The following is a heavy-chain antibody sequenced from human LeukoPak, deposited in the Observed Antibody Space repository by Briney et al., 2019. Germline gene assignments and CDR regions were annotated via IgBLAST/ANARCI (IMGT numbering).Heavy chain of an antibody. J-gene: IGHJ4*02. V-gene: IGHV4-59*01. CDR2: IYYSGST. CDR1: GFSISSYN. CDR3: ARVDWSGYYHFDY. D-gene: IGHD3-3*01. Sequence: SETLSLTCTVSGFSISSYNWSWIRQPPGKGLEWVGYIYYSGSTNYNPSLKSRVTISSDTSTNHFSQMLSSVTAADTAVYYCARVDWSGYYHFDYWGQGTLVTVSS.